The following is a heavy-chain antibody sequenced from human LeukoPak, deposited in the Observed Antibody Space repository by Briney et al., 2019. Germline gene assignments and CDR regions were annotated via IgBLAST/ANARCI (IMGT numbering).Heavy chain of an antibody. Sequence: GGSLRLSCAASGFTFSNAWMSWVRQAPGKGLVWVGRIKSKTDGGTADYAAPVKGRFTISRDDSKNTLYLQMDSLKTEDTAVYFCTTAGPYSGSYGVFDYWGQGTLVTVSS. D-gene: IGHD1-26*01. CDR2: IKSKTDGGTA. CDR1: GFTFSNAW. CDR3: TTAGPYSGSYGVFDY. V-gene: IGHV3-15*01. J-gene: IGHJ4*02.